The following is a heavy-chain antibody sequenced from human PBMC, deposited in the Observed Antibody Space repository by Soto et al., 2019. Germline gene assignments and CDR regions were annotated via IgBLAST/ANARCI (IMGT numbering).Heavy chain of an antibody. J-gene: IGHJ4*02. CDR1: GCSISSGDYY. V-gene: IGHV4-30-4*01. CDR3: ARAPTYYYDSSGPKFDY. Sequence: PSETLSLTCTVSGCSISSGDYYWSWIRQPPGKGLEWIGYIYYSGSTYYNPSLKSRVTISVDTSKNQFSLKLSSVTAADTAVYYCARAPTYYYDSSGPKFDYWGQGTLVTVSS. CDR2: IYYSGST. D-gene: IGHD3-22*01.